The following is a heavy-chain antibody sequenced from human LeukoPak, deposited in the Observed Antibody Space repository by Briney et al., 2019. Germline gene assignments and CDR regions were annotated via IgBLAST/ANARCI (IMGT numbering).Heavy chain of an antibody. Sequence: SETLSLTCSVSGGSISSSSYFWGWIRQPPGKGLEWIASVHYSGSTYYNPSLKSRVAISVDTSKSQFSLKLSSVTAADTAVYYCARDFGTYDILTAGAFDIWGQGTMVTVSS. CDR3: ARDFGTYDILTAGAFDI. D-gene: IGHD3-9*01. CDR2: VHYSGST. J-gene: IGHJ3*02. V-gene: IGHV4-39*07. CDR1: GGSISSSSYF.